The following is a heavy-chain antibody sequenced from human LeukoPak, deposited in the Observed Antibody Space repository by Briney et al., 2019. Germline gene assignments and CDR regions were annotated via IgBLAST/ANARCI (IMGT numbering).Heavy chain of an antibody. V-gene: IGHV3-48*04. D-gene: IGHD3-22*01. CDR3: ATISVYYYDSSGYSPLDR. CDR2: INAMSTTI. Sequence: GGSLRLSCEASGFIFSSYSMNWVRQAPGKGLEWVSHINAMSTTIYYADSVKGRFTISRDNAKNSLHLQMDSLRAEDTAVYYCATISVYYYDSSGYSPLDRWGQGTLATVSS. J-gene: IGHJ5*02. CDR1: GFIFSSYS.